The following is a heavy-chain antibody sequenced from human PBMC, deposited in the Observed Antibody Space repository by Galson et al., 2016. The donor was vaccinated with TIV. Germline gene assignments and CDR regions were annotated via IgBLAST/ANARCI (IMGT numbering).Heavy chain of an antibody. J-gene: IGHJ4*02. CDR1: GYRFIGYY. Sequence: SVKVSCKASGYRFIGYYIHWVRQAPGRGPEWMGCINPGNGDTKYAQIFQGSVTLTWDTSVSTAYMELTSLRSDDTAVYFCAKESDWGVAEFVFWGQGTPVSVSS. CDR2: INPGNGDT. D-gene: IGHD2-21*01. CDR3: AKESDWGVAEFVF. V-gene: IGHV1-2*02.